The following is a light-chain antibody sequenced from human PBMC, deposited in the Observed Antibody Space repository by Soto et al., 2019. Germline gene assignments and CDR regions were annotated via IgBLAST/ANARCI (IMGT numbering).Light chain of an antibody. J-gene: IGKJ3*01. V-gene: IGKV1-39*01. CDR2: IAS. CDR1: HIIGSY. CDR3: QQGSSLPFT. Sequence: DIQMTQSPSSLSASVGDRVTITCRASHIIGSYLNWYQQKPGKAPELLIYIASSLKSGVPSRFSGSGSRTDITLTISSLQPEDFASYYCQQGSSLPFTFGPGTKVDIK.